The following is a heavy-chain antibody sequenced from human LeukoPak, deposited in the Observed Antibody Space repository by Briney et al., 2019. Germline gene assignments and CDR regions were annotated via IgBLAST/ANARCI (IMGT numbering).Heavy chain of an antibody. CDR2: INSDGSST. V-gene: IGHV3-74*01. CDR3: ARDIRYYYDSSAYYYWFDP. CDR1: GFTFSSYW. J-gene: IGHJ5*02. D-gene: IGHD3-22*01. Sequence: GGSLRLSCAASGFTFSSYWMHWVRQAPGKGLVWVSRINSDGSSTSYADSVKGRFTISRDNAKNTLYLQMNSLRAEDTAVYYCARDIRYYYDSSAYYYWFDPWGQGTLVTVSS.